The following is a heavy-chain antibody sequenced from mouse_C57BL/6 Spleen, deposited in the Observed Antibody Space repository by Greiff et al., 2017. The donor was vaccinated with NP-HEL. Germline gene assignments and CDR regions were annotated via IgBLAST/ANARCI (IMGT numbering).Heavy chain of an antibody. CDR1: GYTFTSYW. J-gene: IGHJ2*01. CDR2: IDPSDSYT. CDR3: ARYFSYDFDY. V-gene: IGHV1-50*01. Sequence: QVQLQQPGAELVKPGASVKLSCKASGYTFTSYWMQWVKQRPGQGLEWIGEIDPSDSYTNYNQKFKGKATLTVDTSSRTAYMQLSSLTSEDSAVYYCARYFSYDFDYWGQGTTLTVSS. D-gene: IGHD1-2*01.